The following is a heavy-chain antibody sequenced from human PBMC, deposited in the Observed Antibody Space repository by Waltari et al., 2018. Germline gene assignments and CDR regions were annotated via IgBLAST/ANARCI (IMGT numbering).Heavy chain of an antibody. D-gene: IGHD1-20*01. CDR3: ARSGYKTYGMDV. V-gene: IGHV4-59*01. J-gene: IGHJ6*02. Sequence: QVQLQESGPRLVKPSETLSLTCSVSVASISGYYCAWIRQSSGTGLQWIGYVHYSGLTNYSPSLKSRVTMSVDSSRNEISLRMTTVTAADTAVYYCARSGYKTYGMDVWGRGTPVTVSS. CDR2: VHYSGLT. CDR1: VASISGYY.